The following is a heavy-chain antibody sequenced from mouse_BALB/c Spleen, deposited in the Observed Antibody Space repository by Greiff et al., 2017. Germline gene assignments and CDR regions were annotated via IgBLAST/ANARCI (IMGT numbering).Heavy chain of an antibody. Sequence: VQLQQSGAELVRPGTSVKVSCKASGYAFTNYLIEWVKQRPGQGLEWIGVINTGSGGTNYNEKFKGKATLTADKSSSTAYMQLSSLTSDDSAVYFCARKGWGNFYFDYWGQGTTLTVSS. V-gene: IGHV1-54*01. CDR1: GYAFTNYL. CDR3: ARKGWGNFYFDY. CDR2: INTGSGGT. J-gene: IGHJ2*01. D-gene: IGHD2-1*01.